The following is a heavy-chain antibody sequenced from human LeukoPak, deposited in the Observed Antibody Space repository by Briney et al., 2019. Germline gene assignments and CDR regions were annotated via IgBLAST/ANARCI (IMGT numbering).Heavy chain of an antibody. D-gene: IGHD3-10*01. V-gene: IGHV3-11*05. CDR3: ARDPAMVRGGNAFDI. CDR2: ISSSSSYT. J-gene: IGHJ3*02. Sequence: PGGSLRLSCTASGFTFSSYDMSWIRQAPGKGLEWVSYISSSSSYTNYADSVKGRFTISRDNAKNSLYLQMNSLRAEDTAVYYCARDPAMVRGGNAFDIWGQGTMVTVSS. CDR1: GFTFSSYD.